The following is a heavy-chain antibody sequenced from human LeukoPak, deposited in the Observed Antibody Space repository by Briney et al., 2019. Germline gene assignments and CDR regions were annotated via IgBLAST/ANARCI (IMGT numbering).Heavy chain of an antibody. CDR2: ISYDGSNK. Sequence: PGGSLRLSCAASGFTFSSYAMHWVRQAPGKGLEWVAVISYDGSNKYYADSVKGRFTISRDSSKNTVSLQMNTLRAEDTAVYYCARDRASTYFDYWGQGTLVTVSS. J-gene: IGHJ4*02. CDR3: ARDRASTYFDY. CDR1: GFTFSSYA. V-gene: IGHV3-30-3*01.